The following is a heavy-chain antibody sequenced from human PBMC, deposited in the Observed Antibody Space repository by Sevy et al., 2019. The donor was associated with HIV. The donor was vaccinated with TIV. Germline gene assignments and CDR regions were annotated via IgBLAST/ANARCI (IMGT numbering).Heavy chain of an antibody. D-gene: IGHD3-10*01. V-gene: IGHV3-30*03. CDR3: PRDLHPPGPVRGTNFDY. CDR2: ISYEGSNI. CDR1: ALTFTRYA. J-gene: IGHJ4*02. Sequence: GGSLRLSCAASALTFTRYAFHWVRQAPGKGPEWLGVISYEGSNIYYGPSVKGRFTISRDNSKNTLYLQMNDMRTVDFSWYGDPRDLHPPGPVRGTNFDYWGRGTLVTVSS.